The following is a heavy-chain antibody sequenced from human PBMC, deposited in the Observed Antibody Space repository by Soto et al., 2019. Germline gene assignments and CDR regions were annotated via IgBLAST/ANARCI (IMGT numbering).Heavy chain of an antibody. D-gene: IGHD6-19*01. J-gene: IGHJ4*02. Sequence: GASVKVSCKASGYTFTSYAMHWVRQAPGQRLEWMGWINAGNGNTKYSQKFQGRVTITRDTSASTAYMELSSLRSEDTAVYYCARDNPYSSGWLEFDYWGQGTLVTVSS. CDR2: INAGNGNT. CDR3: ARDNPYSSGWLEFDY. CDR1: GYTFTSYA. V-gene: IGHV1-3*01.